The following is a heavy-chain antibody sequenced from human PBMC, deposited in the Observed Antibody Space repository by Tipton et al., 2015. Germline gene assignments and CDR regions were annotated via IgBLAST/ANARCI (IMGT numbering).Heavy chain of an antibody. CDR1: GFTFSSYR. V-gene: IGHV3-21*04. CDR3: SRDRDLDVNAYTY. CDR2: ISTRSTYK. J-gene: IGHJ4*02. D-gene: IGHD3-16*01. Sequence: QLVQSGGGLVKPGGSLRLSCAASGFTFSSYRLNWVRQAPGKGLEWVSSISTRSTYKYYADSVRSRFTISRDNAKNSLYLQMDSLRAEDTAVYYCSRDRDLDVNAYTYWGQGTLVTVSS.